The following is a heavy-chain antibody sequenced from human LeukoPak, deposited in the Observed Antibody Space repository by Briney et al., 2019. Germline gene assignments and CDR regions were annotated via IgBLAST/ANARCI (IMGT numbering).Heavy chain of an antibody. CDR2: ISYSGRT. CDR3: AKSEDNCNRAYYFFF. D-gene: IGHD1-20*01. Sequence: SETLSLTCTVSGGSISNEFWSWLRQPPGRGLEWIGYISYSGRTNYNPSLKSRVFISVDTSKNQFSLNLNSVTAADTAVYYCAKSEDNCNRAYYFFFWGQGTLVTVSS. V-gene: IGHV4-59*08. J-gene: IGHJ4*02. CDR1: GGSISNEF.